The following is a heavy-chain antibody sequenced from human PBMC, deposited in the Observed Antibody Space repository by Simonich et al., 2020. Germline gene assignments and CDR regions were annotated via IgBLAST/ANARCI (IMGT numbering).Heavy chain of an antibody. V-gene: IGHV1-2*02. CDR2: NNPNSGGT. Sequence: QVQLVQSGAEVKKPGASVKVSCKASGYTFTGYYMHWVRQAPGQGLEGMRWNNPNSGGTNYAQKFQGRVTMTRDTSISTAYRELSRLRSDDTAVYYCARVSGGTAMVTSTFDIWGQGTMVTVSS. J-gene: IGHJ3*02. D-gene: IGHD5-18*01. CDR3: ARVSGGTAMVTSTFDI. CDR1: GYTFTGYY.